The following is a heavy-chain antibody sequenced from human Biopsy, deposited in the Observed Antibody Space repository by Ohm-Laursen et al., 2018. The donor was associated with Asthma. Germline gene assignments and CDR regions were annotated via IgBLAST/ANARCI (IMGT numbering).Heavy chain of an antibody. CDR1: GFTFSSYS. CDR3: VKDHSAGYYYFDD. Sequence: SLRLSCAASGFTFSSYSMHWVRQAPRRGPEYVSFIATDGSNKFYADSVKGRFTVSRDNSKHTLYLHMTGLRPEDTGVYYCVKDHSAGYYYFDDWGQGAQVTVSS. V-gene: IGHV3-64D*08. CDR2: IATDGSNK. D-gene: IGHD2-21*01. J-gene: IGHJ4*02.